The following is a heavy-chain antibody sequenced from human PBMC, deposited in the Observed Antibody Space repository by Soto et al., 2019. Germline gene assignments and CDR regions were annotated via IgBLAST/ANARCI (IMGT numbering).Heavy chain of an antibody. CDR2: IIPIHGRA. D-gene: IGHD3-10*01. Sequence: GASVKVSCKASGGTFSSSIISWVRQAPGQGLEWMGRIIPIHGRANYAQKFQGRVTITADQSTSTAYMELSSLRPEDTAVYYCATYGSGSYMDVWGRGTTVTVSS. V-gene: IGHV1-69*02. J-gene: IGHJ6*03. CDR1: GGTFSSSI. CDR3: ATYGSGSYMDV.